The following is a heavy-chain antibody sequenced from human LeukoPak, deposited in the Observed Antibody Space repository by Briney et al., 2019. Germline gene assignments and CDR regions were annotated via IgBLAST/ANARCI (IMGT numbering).Heavy chain of an antibody. CDR1: GFTVSSNY. V-gene: IGHV3-53*01. J-gene: IGHJ6*04. CDR2: IYSGGST. CDR3: AREGLTMVRGADV. D-gene: IGHD3-10*01. Sequence: GGSLRLSCAASGFTVSSNYMSWVRQAPGKGLEWVSVIYSGGSTYYADSVKGRFTISRDNSKKTVYLQMNSLRAEDTAVYYCAREGLTMVRGADVWGKGTTVTVSS.